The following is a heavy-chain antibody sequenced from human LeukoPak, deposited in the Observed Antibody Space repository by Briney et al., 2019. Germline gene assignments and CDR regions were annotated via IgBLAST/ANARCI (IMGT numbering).Heavy chain of an antibody. D-gene: IGHD6-13*01. CDR1: GYTLTELS. CDR3: ATYRSSSEFYAFDI. CDR2: FDPEDGET. V-gene: IGHV1-24*01. J-gene: IGHJ3*02. Sequence: ASVKVSCKVSGYTLTELSMHWVRQAPGKGLEWMGGFDPEDGETIYAQKFQGRVTMTEDTSTDTAYMELSSLRSEDTAVYYCATYRSSSEFYAFDIWGQGTMVTVSS.